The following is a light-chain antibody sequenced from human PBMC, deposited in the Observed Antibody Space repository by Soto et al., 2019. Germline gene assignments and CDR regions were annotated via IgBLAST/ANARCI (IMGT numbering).Light chain of an antibody. J-gene: IGKJ5*01. CDR2: GAS. CDR1: QSVSSTY. CDR3: QQYGSSPVT. V-gene: IGKV3-20*01. Sequence: EIVLTQSPGTLSLSPGERATLSCRASQSVSSTYLAWYQQKPDQPPRLLIYGASSRATGIPDTFSGSGSGTDFTLTITRLESEDFAVYYCQQYGSSPVTFGQGTRLDIK.